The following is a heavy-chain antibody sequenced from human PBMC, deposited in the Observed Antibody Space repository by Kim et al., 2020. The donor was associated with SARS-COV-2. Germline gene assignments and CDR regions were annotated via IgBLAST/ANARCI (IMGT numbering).Heavy chain of an antibody. CDR3: ARDRPEAY. CDR2: IFGGGTT. J-gene: IGHJ4*02. CDR1: GFTVSSNH. V-gene: IGHV3-66*02. Sequence: GGSLRLSCAASGFTVSSNHMSWVRQAPGKGLEWVSVIFGGGTTSYADSVKGRFTISRDNSKNTLYLQMNSLRAEDTAVYYCARDRPEAYWGQGTLVTVSS.